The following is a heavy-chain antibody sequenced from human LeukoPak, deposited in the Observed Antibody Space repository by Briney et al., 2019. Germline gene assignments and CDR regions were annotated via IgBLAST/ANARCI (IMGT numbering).Heavy chain of an antibody. D-gene: IGHD3-10*02. V-gene: IGHV1-8*01. CDR2: MNPNSGNT. CDR1: GYTFTSYD. Sequence: ASVKVSCKASGYTFTSYDINWVRQATGQGLEWMGWMNPNSGNTGYAQKFQGRVTMTRNTSISTAYMELSSLRSEDTAVYYCARGEKDVRGSHWYFDLWGRGTLVTVSS. J-gene: IGHJ2*01. CDR3: ARGEKDVRGSHWYFDL.